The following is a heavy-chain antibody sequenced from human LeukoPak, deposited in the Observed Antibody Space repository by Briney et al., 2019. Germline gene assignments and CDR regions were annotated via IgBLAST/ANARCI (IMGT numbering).Heavy chain of an antibody. CDR3: AKDFYGGYPLDAFDI. Sequence: PGGSLRLSCAASGFTFSSYGTHWVRQAPGKGLEWVAVISYDGSNKYYADSVKGRFTISRDNSKNTLYLQMNSLRPEDTAVYYCAKDFYGGYPLDAFDIWGQGTMVTVSS. CDR2: ISYDGSNK. J-gene: IGHJ3*02. D-gene: IGHD1-26*01. V-gene: IGHV3-30*18. CDR1: GFTFSSYG.